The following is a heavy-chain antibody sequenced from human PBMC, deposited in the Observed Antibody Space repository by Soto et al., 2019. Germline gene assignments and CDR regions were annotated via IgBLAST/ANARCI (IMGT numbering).Heavy chain of an antibody. D-gene: IGHD1-1*01. J-gene: IGHJ6*02. CDR3: ARVNPGNNLYYYYGLDV. CDR2: ISYDGYNT. Sequence: QVHLVESGGSVVQPGRSLRLSCAASGFTFDTFAIHWVRQTPGKELEWVALISYDGYNTYYADSVKGRFTISRDNSKNNLYLQMTRLRTDDTGEYYCARVNPGNNLYYYYGLDVRGQGTSVTVSS. V-gene: IGHV3-30-3*01. CDR1: GFTFDTFA.